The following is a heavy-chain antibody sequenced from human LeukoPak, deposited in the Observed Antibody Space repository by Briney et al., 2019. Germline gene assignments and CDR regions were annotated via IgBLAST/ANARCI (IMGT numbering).Heavy chain of an antibody. CDR2: ISAYNGNT. CDR1: VYTFTSYG. CDR3: ARDLGSGYYYEVFDY. J-gene: IGHJ4*02. Sequence: GASVQDSRQASVYTFTSYGINWVRQAAGQGREWMGCISAYNGNTNYAQKLQGRVTLTTDTSTSTAYMELRSLRSDDTAVYYCARDLGSGYYYEVFDYWGQGTLVIVSS. V-gene: IGHV1-18*01. D-gene: IGHD3-22*01.